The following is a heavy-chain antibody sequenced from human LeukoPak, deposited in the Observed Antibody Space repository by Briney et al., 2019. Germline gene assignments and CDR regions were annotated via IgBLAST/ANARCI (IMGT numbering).Heavy chain of an antibody. CDR3: ARSRHYYDSSGYYHNPLDY. D-gene: IGHD3-22*01. CDR2: IYDSGST. Sequence: SQTLSLTRTVSGGSISSGDYYWSWIRQPPGKGLEWIGYIYDSGSTYYNPSLKRRVTILVDTSKNQFSLKLSSVTAADTAVYYCARSRHYYDSSGYYHNPLDYWGQGTLVTVSS. V-gene: IGHV4-30-4*01. CDR1: GGSISSGDYY. J-gene: IGHJ4*02.